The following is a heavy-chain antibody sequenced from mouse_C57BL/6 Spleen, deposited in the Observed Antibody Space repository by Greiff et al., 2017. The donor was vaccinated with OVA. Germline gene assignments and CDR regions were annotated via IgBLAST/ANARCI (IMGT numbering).Heavy chain of an antibody. CDR3: ARWPIYYGNYWYFDV. J-gene: IGHJ1*03. CDR2: INPSNGGT. CDR1: GYTFTSYW. V-gene: IGHV1-53*01. Sequence: QVQLQQPGTELVKPGASVKLSCKASGYTFTSYWMHWVKQRPGQGLEWIGNINPSNGGTNYNEQFKSKATLTVDKSSSTAYMQLSSLTSEDSAVYYCARWPIYYGNYWYFDVWGTGTTVTVSS. D-gene: IGHD2-1*01.